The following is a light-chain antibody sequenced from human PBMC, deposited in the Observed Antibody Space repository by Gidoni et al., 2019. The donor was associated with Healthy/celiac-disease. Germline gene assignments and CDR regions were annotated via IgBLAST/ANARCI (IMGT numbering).Light chain of an antibody. Sequence: DIQMTQSPSSLSASVGDRVTITCRASQSISSYLNWYQQKPGKAPKRLIYAASSLQSGVPSRFSGSGSGTDFTLTISSLQPEDFATYYCQQSYSTLFTFXPXTKVXIK. J-gene: IGKJ3*01. CDR1: QSISSY. CDR2: AAS. CDR3: QQSYSTLFT. V-gene: IGKV1-39*01.